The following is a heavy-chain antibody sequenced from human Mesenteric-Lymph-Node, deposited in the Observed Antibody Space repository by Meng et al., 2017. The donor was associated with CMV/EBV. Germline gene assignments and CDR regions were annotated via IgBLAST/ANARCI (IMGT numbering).Heavy chain of an antibody. J-gene: IGHJ4*02. CDR1: CGSFSGYY. Sequence: VTLPQWGAGLVTPSETLAVTCAVYCGSFSGYYWNCIRQSPEKGLEWIGEINHSGSTTYNPSFTSRIIISVDTSTNQISLNMSSVTAADTAVYYCARGSSYDILTGYFDYWGQGALVTVSS. D-gene: IGHD3-9*01. CDR2: INHSGST. CDR3: ARGSSYDILTGYFDY. V-gene: IGHV4-34*02.